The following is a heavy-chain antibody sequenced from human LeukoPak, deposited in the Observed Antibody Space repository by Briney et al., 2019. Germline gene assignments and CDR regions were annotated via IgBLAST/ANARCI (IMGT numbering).Heavy chain of an antibody. Sequence: PGGSLRLSCAASGFTFSSYWMHWVRQAPGKGLVWVSRINSDGSSTSYADSVKGRFTISRDNAKNTLYLQMNSLRAEDTAVYYCVMAPHHWPRRFDYWGQGTLVTVSS. CDR3: VMAPHHWPRRFDY. V-gene: IGHV3-74*01. J-gene: IGHJ4*02. CDR1: GFTFSSYW. CDR2: INSDGSST. D-gene: IGHD1-1*01.